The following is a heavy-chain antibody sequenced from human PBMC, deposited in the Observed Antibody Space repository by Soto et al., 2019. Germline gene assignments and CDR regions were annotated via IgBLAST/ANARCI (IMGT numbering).Heavy chain of an antibody. CDR2: ISAYNGNT. D-gene: IGHD3-16*01. Sequence: QVQLVQSGAEVKKPGASVKVSCKASGYTFTSYGISWVRQAPGQGLEWMGWISAYNGNTNYAQKLQGRVTMTTDTSTSTACMELRSLRSDDTAVYYCARTARHAAYLSGMDVWGQGTTVTVSS. V-gene: IGHV1-18*04. CDR3: ARTARHAAYLSGMDV. J-gene: IGHJ6*02. CDR1: GYTFTSYG.